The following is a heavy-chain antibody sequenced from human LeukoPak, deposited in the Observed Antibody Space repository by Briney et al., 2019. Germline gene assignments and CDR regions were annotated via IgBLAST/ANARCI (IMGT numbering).Heavy chain of an antibody. Sequence: PSETLSLTCSVSGASVSVGSYYWSWIRQPPGNGLEWIGFLYYSGRTNYSPSLSGRVSTSIDTSKNHFSLNLTSVTAADTAVYYCARGLSTGREDYFDFWGQGTLVSVSS. CDR2: LYYSGRT. D-gene: IGHD1-1*01. V-gene: IGHV4-61*03. CDR3: ARGLSTGREDYFDF. CDR1: GASVSVGSYY. J-gene: IGHJ4*02.